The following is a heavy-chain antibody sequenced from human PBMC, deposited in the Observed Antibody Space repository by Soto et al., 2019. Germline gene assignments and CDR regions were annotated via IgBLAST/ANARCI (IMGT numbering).Heavy chain of an antibody. CDR3: AREKEGSPIAAAGSPYFDP. Sequence: PSXTLSLTCAVYGGSFSGYYCSWILQPPGKGLEWIGEINHSGSTTYNPSLKSRVPISVDTSKNQFSLKLSSVTAAETAVYYCAREKEGSPIAAAGSPYFDPWGQGTLVTVS. CDR1: GGSFSGYY. J-gene: IGHJ5*02. V-gene: IGHV4-34*01. D-gene: IGHD6-13*01. CDR2: INHSGST.